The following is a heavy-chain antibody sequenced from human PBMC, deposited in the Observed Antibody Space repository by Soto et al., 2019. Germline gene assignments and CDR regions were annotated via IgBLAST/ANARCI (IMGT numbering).Heavy chain of an antibody. V-gene: IGHV4-39*01. CDR2: IYYSGST. CDR3: ARLRDFWSPDV. J-gene: IGHJ6*02. Sequence: SETLSLTCTVSGGSISSSSYYWGWIRQPPGKGLEWIGSIYYSGSTYYNPSLKSRVTISVDTSKNQFSLKLSSVTAADTAVYYCARLRDFWSPDVWGQGTTVTVSS. D-gene: IGHD3-3*01. CDR1: GGSISSSSYY.